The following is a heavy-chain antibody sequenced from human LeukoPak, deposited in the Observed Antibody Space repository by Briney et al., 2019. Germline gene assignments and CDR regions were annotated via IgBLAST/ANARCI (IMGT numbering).Heavy chain of an antibody. CDR3: ARASSYYDCWSGQLQWGHLDY. CDR2: ISSSSSYI. D-gene: IGHD3-3*01. Sequence: GGSLRLSCAASGFTFSSYSMNWVRQAPGKGLEWVSSISSSSSYIYYADSVKGRFTISRDNAKNSLYLQMNSLRAEDTAVYYCARASSYYDCWSGQLQWGHLDYWGQGTLVTVSS. J-gene: IGHJ4*02. V-gene: IGHV3-21*01. CDR1: GFTFSSYS.